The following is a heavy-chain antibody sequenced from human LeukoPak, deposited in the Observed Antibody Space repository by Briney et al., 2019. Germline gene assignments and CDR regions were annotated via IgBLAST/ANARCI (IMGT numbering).Heavy chain of an antibody. V-gene: IGHV3-7*01. CDR2: IKEDGSEK. CDR1: GFTFSSSA. CDR3: ARAYSSNWYDAFDL. J-gene: IGHJ3*01. Sequence: GGSLRLSCAASGFTFSSSAMSWVRQAPGKGLEWVANIKEDGSEKYYVDSVKGRFTISRDNAKNSLYLQMNRLRAEDTAIYYCARAYSSNWYDAFDLWGQGTMVTVSS. D-gene: IGHD6-13*01.